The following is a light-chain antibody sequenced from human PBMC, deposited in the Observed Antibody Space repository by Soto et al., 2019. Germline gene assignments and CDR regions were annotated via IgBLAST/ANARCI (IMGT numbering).Light chain of an antibody. CDR3: QQYGGSPRT. CDR2: DAS. CDR1: KSVDFH. Sequence: VLTQSPATLCLSPGERATLSCRASKSVDFHLAWYQQKPGQAPRLLIYDASVRATGIPDRFSGSGSGTDFTLTITRLEPEDFAVYYCQQYGGSPRTFGQGTKVDIK. V-gene: IGKV3-11*01. J-gene: IGKJ1*01.